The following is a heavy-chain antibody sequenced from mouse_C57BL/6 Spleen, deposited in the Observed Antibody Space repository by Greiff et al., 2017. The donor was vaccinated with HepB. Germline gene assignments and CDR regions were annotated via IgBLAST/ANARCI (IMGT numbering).Heavy chain of an antibody. V-gene: IGHV6-3*01. CDR1: GFTFSNYW. CDR2: IRLKSDNYAT. D-gene: IGHD1-1*01. J-gene: IGHJ2*01. CDR3: TGLFITTAGDY. Sequence: EVQLVESGGGLVQPGGSMKLSCVASGFTFSNYWMNWVRQSPEKGLEWVAQIRLKSDNYATHYAESVKGRFTISRDDSKSSVYLQMNNLRAEDTGIYYCTGLFITTAGDYWGQGTTLTVSS.